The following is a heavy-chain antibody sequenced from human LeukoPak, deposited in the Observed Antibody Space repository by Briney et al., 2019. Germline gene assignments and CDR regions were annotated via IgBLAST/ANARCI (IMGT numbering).Heavy chain of an antibody. CDR1: GFTFSSYA. J-gene: IGHJ4*02. Sequence: GGSLRLSCAASGFTFSSYAMHWVRQAPGKGLEYVSAISSNGGSTYYANSVKGRFTISRDNSKNTLYLQMGSLRAEDMAVYYCASPGACYWGQGTLVTVSS. CDR2: ISSNGGST. V-gene: IGHV3-64*01. CDR3: ASPGACY.